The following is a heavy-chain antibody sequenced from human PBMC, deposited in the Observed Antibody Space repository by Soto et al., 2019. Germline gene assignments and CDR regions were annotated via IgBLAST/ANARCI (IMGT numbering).Heavy chain of an antibody. CDR2: INPSGGST. CDR1: GYTFTSYY. CDR3: ARAHYYDSSGQGHDAFDI. V-gene: IGHV1-46*01. D-gene: IGHD3-22*01. J-gene: IGHJ3*02. Sequence: ASVKVSCKASGYTFTSYYMHWVRQAPGQGLEWMGIINPSGGSTSYAQKFQGRVTMTTDTSTSTAYMELSSLRSEDTAVYYCARAHYYDSSGQGHDAFDIWGQGTMVTVSS.